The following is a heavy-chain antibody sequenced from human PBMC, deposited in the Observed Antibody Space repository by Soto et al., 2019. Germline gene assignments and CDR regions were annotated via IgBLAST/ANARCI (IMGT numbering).Heavy chain of an antibody. V-gene: IGHV3-33*01. D-gene: IGHD7-27*01. J-gene: IGHJ4*02. Sequence: QVQLVESGGGVVQPGRSLRLSCAASGFTFSSYGMHWVRQAPGKGLEWMAVIWYDGNSKDYGDSVRGRFTVSRDNSKNTLYLQMDSLRAEAPAVYYCARDSSSGEGFDFWGQGTLVTVSS. CDR3: ARDSSSGEGFDF. CDR1: GFTFSSYG. CDR2: IWYDGNSK.